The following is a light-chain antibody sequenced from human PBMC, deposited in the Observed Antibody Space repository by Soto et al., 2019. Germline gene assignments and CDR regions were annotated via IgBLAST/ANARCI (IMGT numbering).Light chain of an antibody. Sequence: QPVLTQPASVSGSPGQSITISCAGTSSDVGAYNYVSWYQQHPDKAPKVMIYEVSIRPSGVSDRFSGSKSGNTASLTISGLQAEDEAVYYCYSYTTSSTWVFGGGTKVTVL. CDR2: EVS. CDR3: YSYTTSSTWV. J-gene: IGLJ3*02. V-gene: IGLV2-14*01. CDR1: SSDVGAYNY.